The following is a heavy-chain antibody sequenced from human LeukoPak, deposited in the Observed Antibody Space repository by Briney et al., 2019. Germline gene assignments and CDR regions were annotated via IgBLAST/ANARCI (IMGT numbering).Heavy chain of an antibody. CDR2: ISAYNGNT. D-gene: IGHD3-22*01. CDR3: ARVEYYYDSSGLLTNAFDI. Sequence: ASVKVSCKASGYTFTSCAISWVRQAPGQGLEWMGWISAYNGNTNYAQKFQGRVTMTRDTSISTAYMELSRLRSDDTAVYYCARVEYYYDSSGLLTNAFDIWGQGTMVTVSS. CDR1: GYTFTSCA. V-gene: IGHV1-18*01. J-gene: IGHJ3*02.